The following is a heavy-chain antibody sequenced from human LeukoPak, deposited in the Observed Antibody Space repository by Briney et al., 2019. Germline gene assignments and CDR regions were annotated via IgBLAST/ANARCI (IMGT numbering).Heavy chain of an antibody. Sequence: GGSLRLSCAASGFIFSNHGMNWVRQPPGKGLEWVANIKQDGSEKYYVDSVKGRFTISRDNAKNSLYLQMSSLRAEDTAVYYCARDRGGAYDFWSGYYTGYFDYWGQGTLVPVSS. D-gene: IGHD3-3*01. J-gene: IGHJ4*02. CDR1: GFIFSNHG. CDR3: ARDRGGAYDFWSGYYTGYFDY. CDR2: IKQDGSEK. V-gene: IGHV3-7*01.